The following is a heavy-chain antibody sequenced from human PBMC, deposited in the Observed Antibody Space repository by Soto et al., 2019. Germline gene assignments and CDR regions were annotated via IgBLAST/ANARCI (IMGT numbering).Heavy chain of an antibody. Sequence: ASVKVSCKTSGYTFTGFYMHWARQAPGHGLEWMGWINSNSGDTNYAQKFRGRVTVTRDTSISTVYMELSRLTSDDTAIYYCARDNTFGGVLAIFDNWGQGALVTVSS. J-gene: IGHJ4*02. D-gene: IGHD3-16*02. CDR2: INSNSGDT. CDR1: GYTFTGFY. V-gene: IGHV1-2*02. CDR3: ARDNTFGGVLAIFDN.